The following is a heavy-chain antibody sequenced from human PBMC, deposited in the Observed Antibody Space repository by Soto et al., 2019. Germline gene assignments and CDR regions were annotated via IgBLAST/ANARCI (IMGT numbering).Heavy chain of an antibody. D-gene: IGHD4-4*01. J-gene: IGHJ6*03. V-gene: IGHV3-30*03. CDR2: ISHDGSIK. CDR3: VRGPYDYSNYCMDV. CDR1: GFTFSSYG. Sequence: QVQLVESGGGVVQPGRSLRLSSAASGFTFSSYGMHWVRQAPGKGLEWAAVISHDGSIKFYGDSVKGRFTTSRDNSKNTLYLQMNSLRADDTAGYYCVRGPYDYSNYCMDVWGKGTTVTVSS.